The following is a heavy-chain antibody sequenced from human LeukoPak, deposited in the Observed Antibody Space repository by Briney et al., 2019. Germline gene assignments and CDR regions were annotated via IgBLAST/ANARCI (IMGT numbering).Heavy chain of an antibody. Sequence: ASVKVSCKISGYTLTEVSMHWVRQAPGKGLEWKGGFDLADGEPIYAQKVQGRVSMSEDTSTDTAYMDLSSLRSEDTAVYYCATEVVGYGDVHYFDSWGQGTLVTVSS. CDR1: GYTLTEVS. D-gene: IGHD4-17*01. CDR2: FDLADGEP. V-gene: IGHV1-24*01. J-gene: IGHJ4*02. CDR3: ATEVVGYGDVHYFDS.